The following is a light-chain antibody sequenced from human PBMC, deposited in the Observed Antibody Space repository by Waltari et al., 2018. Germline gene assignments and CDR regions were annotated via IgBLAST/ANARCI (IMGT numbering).Light chain of an antibody. CDR2: RAS. CDR1: QSVGSSS. CDR3: QQHGTLPAT. J-gene: IGKJ1*01. V-gene: IGKV3-20*01. Sequence: EIVLTQSQGTASLSPGERVTFSCRASQSVGSSSLAWYQQKPGQAPRLVIYRASRRATGIPDRFSGSGSGTDFSLTISRLEPEDFAVYYCQQHGTLPATFGQGTKVEIK.